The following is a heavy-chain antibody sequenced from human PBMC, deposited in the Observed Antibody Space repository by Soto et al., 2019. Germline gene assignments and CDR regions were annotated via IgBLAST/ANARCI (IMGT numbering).Heavy chain of an antibody. D-gene: IGHD1-26*01. Sequence: GGSLRLSCSASGFTFSNYAMHWVRQAPGKGLEYVTAISSNGGITDYAPSVKGRFTISRDNSKNPLYLQMSSLKTGDTALYYCVKQRGSRISVIHSGCWGQGTRGSVAS. CDR2: ISSNGGIT. J-gene: IGHJ4*02. CDR3: VKQRGSRISVIHSGC. V-gene: IGHV3-64D*08. CDR1: GFTFSNYA.